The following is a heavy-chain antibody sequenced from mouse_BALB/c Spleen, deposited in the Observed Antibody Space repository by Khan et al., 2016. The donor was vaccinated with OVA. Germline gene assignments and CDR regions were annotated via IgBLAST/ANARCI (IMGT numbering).Heavy chain of an antibody. CDR3: ARHRPSWLYYFDY. CDR2: ISSGGTYT. V-gene: IGHV5-6*01. J-gene: IGHJ2*01. Sequence: EVELVESGGDLVKPGGSLKLSCAASGFTFSSYGMSWVRQTPDKRLEWVATISSGGTYTYYPDSVKGRFTLSRDNAKNTLYLQMSSLKSEDTAMYYSARHRPSWLYYFDYWGRGSTLTVSS. D-gene: IGHD2-2*01. CDR1: GFTFSSYG.